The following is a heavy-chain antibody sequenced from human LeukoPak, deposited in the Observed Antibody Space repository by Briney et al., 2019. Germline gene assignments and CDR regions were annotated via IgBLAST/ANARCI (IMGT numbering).Heavy chain of an antibody. Sequence: GGSLRLSCAASGFTFSRYWMSWVRQAPGKGLEWVANIKHDGSEKYYLDSVKGRFTISRDNAKNSLYLQMNSLRAEDTAVYYCAESIAVAAYFDYWGQGTLVTVSS. CDR3: AESIAVAAYFDY. CDR1: GFTFSRYW. D-gene: IGHD6-19*01. J-gene: IGHJ4*02. CDR2: IKHDGSEK. V-gene: IGHV3-7*03.